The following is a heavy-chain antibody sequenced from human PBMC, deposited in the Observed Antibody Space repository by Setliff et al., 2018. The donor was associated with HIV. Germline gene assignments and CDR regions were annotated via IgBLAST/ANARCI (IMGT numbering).Heavy chain of an antibody. D-gene: IGHD3-22*01. CDR3: ASGPLVYYDSPGAFDI. V-gene: IGHV1-69*13. J-gene: IGHJ3*02. CDR1: GDTFSNYP. Sequence: SVKVSCKASGDTFSNYPISWLRQAPGQGPEWMGGIIPALGTANYAQKFQGRVTFTADESTNTAFMELSSLRSEDTAVYYCASGPLVYYDSPGAFDIWGQGTMVTVSS. CDR2: IIPALGTA.